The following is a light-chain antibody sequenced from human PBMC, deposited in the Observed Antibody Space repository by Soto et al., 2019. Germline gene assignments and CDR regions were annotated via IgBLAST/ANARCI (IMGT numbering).Light chain of an antibody. Sequence: EIVMTQSPATLSVSPGERATLSCWASQSVSTSVAWYQQKPGQAPRLLIYGASTRATGVPARFSGSGSGTEFTLTINSLQSEDFAVYYCQQSQNWYTFGQGTELEIK. CDR1: QSVSTS. V-gene: IGKV3-15*01. CDR2: GAS. CDR3: QQSQNWYT. J-gene: IGKJ2*01.